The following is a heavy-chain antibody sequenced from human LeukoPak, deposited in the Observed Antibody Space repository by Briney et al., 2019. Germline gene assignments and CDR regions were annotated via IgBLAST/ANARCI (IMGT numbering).Heavy chain of an antibody. Sequence: GGSLRLSCEVSGFTFSRHSMSWVRQAPGKGLEWVAKIKEDGTEKYYVGSVEGRFTISRDNARNTLFLQMNSLRVEDTAIYFCARGPYRDYAPLYYWRQGTLVTVSS. CDR3: ARGPYRDYAPLYY. J-gene: IGHJ4*02. V-gene: IGHV3-7*01. CDR1: GFTFSRHS. D-gene: IGHD4-17*01. CDR2: IKEDGTEK.